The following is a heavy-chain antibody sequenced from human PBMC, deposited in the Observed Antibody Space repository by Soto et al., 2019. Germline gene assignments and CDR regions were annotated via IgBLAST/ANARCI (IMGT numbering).Heavy chain of an antibody. CDR3: ARYRREAVAGYTLDN. J-gene: IGHJ4*02. D-gene: IGHD6-13*01. V-gene: IGHV4-59*01. Sequence: PSETLSLTCTVSGGSISSNYWTWIRQPPGKGLEWVGYVYNSGSTNYNPSLKSRVTISEDTSKSQFSLKVNSMTAADTAVYYCARYRREAVAGYTLDNWGQGILVTVSS. CDR2: VYNSGST. CDR1: GGSISSNY.